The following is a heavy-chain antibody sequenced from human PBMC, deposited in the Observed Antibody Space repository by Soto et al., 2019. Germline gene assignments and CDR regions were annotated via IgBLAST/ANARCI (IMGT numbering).Heavy chain of an antibody. J-gene: IGHJ5*02. CDR1: GGSISGYY. Sequence: SETLSLTCTVPGGSISGYYWIWMRQPPGKGLEWIGYIYNSGSTNYNPALKSRVTISVDTSKNQFSLKLSSVTAADTAVYYCASPKIAFYNWFDPWGQGTLVTVSS. CDR2: IYNSGST. D-gene: IGHD3-3*02. CDR3: ASPKIAFYNWFDP. V-gene: IGHV4-59*08.